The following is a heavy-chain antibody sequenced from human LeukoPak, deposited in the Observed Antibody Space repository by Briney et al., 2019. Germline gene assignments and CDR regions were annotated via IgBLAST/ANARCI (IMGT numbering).Heavy chain of an antibody. CDR2: MNPNSGNT. D-gene: IGHD3-22*01. J-gene: IGHJ4*02. V-gene: IGHV1-8*01. CDR3: ARDRSRYYDSSGYGDY. Sequence: ASVKVSCKASGYTFTSYDINWVRQATGQGLEWMGWMNPNSGNTGYAQKFQGRVTMTRNTSISTAYMELSSLRSEDTAVYYCARDRSRYYDSSGYGDYWGQGTLVTVSS. CDR1: GYTFTSYD.